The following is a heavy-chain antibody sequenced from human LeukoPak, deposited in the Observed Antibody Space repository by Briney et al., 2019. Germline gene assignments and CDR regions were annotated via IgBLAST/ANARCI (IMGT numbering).Heavy chain of an antibody. CDR3: ARVRRGDQGLGY. V-gene: IGHV3-21*01. J-gene: IGHJ4*02. CDR2: ISSSSNYI. D-gene: IGHD4-17*01. Sequence: GGSLRLSCAASGFTFSSYNMNWVRQAPGKGLEWVSSISSSSNYIYYANSVKGRFTISRDNAKNSLYLQMNSLRAEDTAVYYCARVRRGDQGLGYWGQGTLVTVSS. CDR1: GFTFSSYN.